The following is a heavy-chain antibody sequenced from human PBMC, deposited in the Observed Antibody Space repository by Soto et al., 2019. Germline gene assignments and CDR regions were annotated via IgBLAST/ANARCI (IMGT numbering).Heavy chain of an antibody. V-gene: IGHV3-33*01. CDR2: IWYDGSNK. CDR1: GFTFRNYG. J-gene: IGHJ4*02. Sequence: XVSLRLSCAAFGFTFRNYGMHWVRQAPGKGLEWVAVIWYDGSNKYYADSVKGRFTFSRDNSKNMLYLQMNSLRVEDTAVYYCVRDRGAGQYFDHWGQGTLVTVSS. CDR3: VRDRGAGQYFDH. D-gene: IGHD6-19*01.